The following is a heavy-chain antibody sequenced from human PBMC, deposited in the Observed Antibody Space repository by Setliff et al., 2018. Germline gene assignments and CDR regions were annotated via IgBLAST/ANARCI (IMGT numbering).Heavy chain of an antibody. J-gene: IGHJ4*02. CDR3: ARTGTYRYFDY. V-gene: IGHV4-4*07. D-gene: IGHD1-1*01. CDR2: IYTSGST. Sequence: PSETLSLTCTVSGGSISSYYWSWIRQPAGKGLEWIGRIYTSGSTNYNPSLKSRVTISVDTAQNQFSLRLTSVTAADTAVYYCARTGTYRYFDYWGQGALVTVSS. CDR1: GGSISSYY.